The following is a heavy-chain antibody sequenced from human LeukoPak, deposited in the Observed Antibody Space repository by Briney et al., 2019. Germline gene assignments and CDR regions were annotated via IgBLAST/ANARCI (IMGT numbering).Heavy chain of an antibody. CDR3: ARYYGSGSPFDY. J-gene: IGHJ4*02. CDR2: MNPNSGNT. Sequence: ASVKVSCKASGYTFTSYDINWVRQATGQGLEWMGWMNPNSGNTGYAQEFQGRVTMTRNTSISTAYMELSSLRSEDTAVYYCARYYGSGSPFDYWGQGTLVTVSS. V-gene: IGHV1-8*01. D-gene: IGHD3-10*01. CDR1: GYTFTSYD.